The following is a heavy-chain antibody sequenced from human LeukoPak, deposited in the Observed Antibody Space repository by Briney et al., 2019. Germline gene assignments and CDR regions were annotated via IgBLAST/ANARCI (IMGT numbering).Heavy chain of an antibody. D-gene: IGHD2-8*02. CDR1: GGSISSYY. CDR2: IYTSGST. Sequence: SETLSLTCTVSGGSISSYYWSWIRQPAGKGLEWIGRIYTSGSTNYNPSLKSRVTMSVDTSKNQFSLKLSSVTPADTAAYYCAKYFAATGESHLDHWGQGSLVTVSS. J-gene: IGHJ4*02. V-gene: IGHV4-4*07. CDR3: AKYFAATGESHLDH.